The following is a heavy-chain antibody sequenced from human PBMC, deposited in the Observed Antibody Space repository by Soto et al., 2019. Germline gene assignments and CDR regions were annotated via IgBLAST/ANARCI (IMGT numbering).Heavy chain of an antibody. CDR3: ATLEIITIFGVVMDV. J-gene: IGHJ6*04. CDR2: IWYDGSNK. CDR1: GFTFSSYG. Sequence: GESLKISCAASGFTFSSYGMHWVRQAPGKGLEWVAVIWYDGSNKYYADSVKGRFTISRDNSKNTLYLQMNSLRAEDTAVYYCATLEIITIFGVVMDVWGKGTTVTVSS. V-gene: IGHV3-33*01. D-gene: IGHD3-3*01.